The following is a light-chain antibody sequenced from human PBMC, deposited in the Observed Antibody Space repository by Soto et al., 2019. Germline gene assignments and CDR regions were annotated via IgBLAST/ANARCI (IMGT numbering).Light chain of an antibody. J-gene: IGKJ1*01. Sequence: IVLTQSPGTLSLSPGERATLSCSASQSVSSDYLAWYQQRTGQAPRILIYADSSRATGIPDRFSGSGSGTDLNLTISRLEPEDFAVYYCQKYSDSVGTCGQGTKVDIK. CDR3: QKYSDSVGT. V-gene: IGKV3-20*01. CDR2: ADS. CDR1: QSVSSDY.